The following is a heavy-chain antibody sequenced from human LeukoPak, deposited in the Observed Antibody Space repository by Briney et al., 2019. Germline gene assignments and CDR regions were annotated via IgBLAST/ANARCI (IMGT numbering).Heavy chain of an antibody. Sequence: GFLGISCAAFGFTFWRYCIRLGRPAAGEGVEWGLAICCSGGSTYYADSVKGRFTISRDNSKNTLYLQMNSLRAEDTAVYYCAKLFGDIGVANTPFYYFDYWGQGTLVTVSS. CDR1: GFTFWRYC. CDR3: AKLFGDIGVANTPFYYFDY. J-gene: IGHJ4*02. CDR2: ICCSGGST. D-gene: IGHD6-19*01. V-gene: IGHV3-23*01.